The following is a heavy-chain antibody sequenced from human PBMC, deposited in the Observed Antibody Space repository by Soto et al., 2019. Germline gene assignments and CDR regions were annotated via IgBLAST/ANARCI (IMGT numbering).Heavy chain of an antibody. J-gene: IGHJ4*02. Sequence: SGPTLVNPTQTLTLTCTFSGFSLSTSGVGVGWIRQPPGKALEWLALIYWNDDKRYSPSLKSRLTITKDTSKNQVVLTMTNMDPVDTATYYCAQKMREYNGYDYFAYWGQGTLVTVSS. CDR1: GFSLSTSGVG. D-gene: IGHD5-12*01. CDR3: AQKMREYNGYDYFAY. V-gene: IGHV2-5*01. CDR2: IYWNDDK.